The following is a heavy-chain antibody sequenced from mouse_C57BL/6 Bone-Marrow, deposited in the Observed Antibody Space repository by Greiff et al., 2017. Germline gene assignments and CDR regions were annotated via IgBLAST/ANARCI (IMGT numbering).Heavy chain of an antibody. Sequence: VHLVESGPELVKPGASVKISCKASGYAFSSSWMNWVKQRPGKGLEWIGRIYPGDGDTNYNGKFKGKATLTADKSSSTAYMQLSSLTSEDSAVYFCAIYYGSSGGDYWGQGTTLTVSS. CDR1: GYAFSSSW. CDR2: IYPGDGDT. J-gene: IGHJ2*01. D-gene: IGHD1-1*01. V-gene: IGHV1-82*01. CDR3: AIYYGSSGGDY.